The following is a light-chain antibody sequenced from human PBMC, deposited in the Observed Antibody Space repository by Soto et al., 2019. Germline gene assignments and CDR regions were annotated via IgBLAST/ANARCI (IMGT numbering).Light chain of an antibody. CDR2: GAS. V-gene: IGKV3-20*01. CDR1: QSVSNNY. CDR3: QQYGSSGT. J-gene: IGKJ1*01. Sequence: EIVLTHSPGTLSLSPGERATLSCRASQSVSNNYLAWYQQKPGQAPRLLIYGASNRATRIPDRFSGSRSGTDFTLTISRLEPEDFAVYYCQQYGSSGTFGQGTKVEIK.